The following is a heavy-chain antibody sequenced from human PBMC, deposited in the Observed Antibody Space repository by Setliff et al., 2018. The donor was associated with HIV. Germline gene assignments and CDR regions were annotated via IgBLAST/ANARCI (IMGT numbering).Heavy chain of an antibody. V-gene: IGHV4-39*01. CDR1: GGSIDSTSYY. J-gene: IGHJ4*02. Sequence: SETLSLTCTVSGGSIDSTSYYWGWTRQPPGKGLEWIGSIYYSGTTYYNPSLQSRVIISVDTSNNQISLKLTSVTAADTAVYYCTIPASSLAPNWGRGTQVTVPQ. CDR3: TIPASSLAPN. CDR2: IYYSGTT.